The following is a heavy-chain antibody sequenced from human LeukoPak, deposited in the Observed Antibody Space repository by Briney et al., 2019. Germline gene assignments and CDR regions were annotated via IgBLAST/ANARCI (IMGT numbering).Heavy chain of an antibody. Sequence: PGGSLRLSCAASGFTFSSCAMHWVRQAPGKGLEWVSGISWNSGSIGYADSVKGRFTISRDNAKNSLYLQMNSLRAEDTALYYCAKDGGYSSGWSNILFDYWGRGTLVTVSS. V-gene: IGHV3-9*01. CDR1: GFTFSSCA. CDR2: ISWNSGSI. J-gene: IGHJ4*02. D-gene: IGHD6-19*01. CDR3: AKDGGYSSGWSNILFDY.